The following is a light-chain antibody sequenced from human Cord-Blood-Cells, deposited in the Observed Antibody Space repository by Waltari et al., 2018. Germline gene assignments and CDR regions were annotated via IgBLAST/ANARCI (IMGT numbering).Light chain of an antibody. Sequence: QSALTQPASVYGYPGQSITLPCTGTSRDVGGYNHVSWYQLHHGKAPKLRISEVSKRPSGVSNRFSGSKSGNTASLTISGLQAEDEADYYCSSYTSSSTYVFGTGTKVTVL. CDR3: SSYTSSSTYV. J-gene: IGLJ1*01. V-gene: IGLV2-14*01. CDR2: EVS. CDR1: SRDVGGYNH.